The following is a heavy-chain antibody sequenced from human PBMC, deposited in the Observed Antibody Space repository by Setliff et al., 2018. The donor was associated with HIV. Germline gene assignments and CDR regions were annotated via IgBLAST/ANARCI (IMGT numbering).Heavy chain of an antibody. J-gene: IGHJ4*02. D-gene: IGHD2-2*01. CDR2: ISYGGGT. CDR1: GYTISSGYY. Sequence: SETLSLTCALSGYTISSGYYWAWIRQPPGKGLEWIGRISYGGGTHYNPSLRSRVIISMDTSKNQFSLKLSSVTAADTAVYYCASPQPQGANQLLWSFDSWGQGALVTVSS. V-gene: IGHV4-38-2*01. CDR3: ASPQPQGANQLLWSFDS.